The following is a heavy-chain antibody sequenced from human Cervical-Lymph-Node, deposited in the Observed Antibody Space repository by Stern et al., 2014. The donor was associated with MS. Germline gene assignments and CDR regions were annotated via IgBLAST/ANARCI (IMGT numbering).Heavy chain of an antibody. Sequence: MQLLQSGGGLIQPGGSLRLSCAAPGFTVSNNYMSWVRQAPGKGLEWVSLIYTDDSTYYAGSVQGRFTISRDSSKHKLVLHMNSRRAEDTAVYYCARAIFGVNTAAMAPDAFDTWGQGTMVTVSS. CDR3: ARAIFGVNTAAMAPDAFDT. D-gene: IGHD3-3*01. CDR2: IYTDDST. J-gene: IGHJ3*02. V-gene: IGHV3-53*01. CDR1: GFTVSNNY.